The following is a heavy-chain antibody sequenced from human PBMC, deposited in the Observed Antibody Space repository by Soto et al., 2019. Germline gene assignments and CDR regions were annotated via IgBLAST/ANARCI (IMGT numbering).Heavy chain of an antibody. D-gene: IGHD6-13*01. V-gene: IGHV1-3*05. J-gene: IGHJ4*02. CDR1: GYTFTSYA. CDR2: INAGNGNT. Sequence: QVQLVQSGAEEKKPGASVKVSCKASGYTFTSYAMHWVRQAPGQRLEWMGWINAGNGNTKYSQKFQGRVTITRDTSASTAYMGLSSLRSEDTAVYYCARLAAAATGYWGQGTLVTVSS. CDR3: ARLAAAATGY.